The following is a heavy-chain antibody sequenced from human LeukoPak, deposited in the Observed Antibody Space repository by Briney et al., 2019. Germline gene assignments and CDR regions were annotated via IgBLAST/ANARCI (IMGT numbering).Heavy chain of an antibody. CDR3: ARDHKVRGIVADYFYGMDV. CDR1: GFTFSSYA. D-gene: IGHD3-10*01. CDR2: IWFDGSNQ. J-gene: IGHJ6*02. Sequence: GGSLRLSCGASGFTFSSYAMSWVRQAPGKGLEWVAVIWFDGSNQYYADSVKGRFTVSKDFSENTLYLQMNSLRAEDTAVYYCARDHKVRGIVADYFYGMDVWGQGTTVTVSS. V-gene: IGHV3-33*08.